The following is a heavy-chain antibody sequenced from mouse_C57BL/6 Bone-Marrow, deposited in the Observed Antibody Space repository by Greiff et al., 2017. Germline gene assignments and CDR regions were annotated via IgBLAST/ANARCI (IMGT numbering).Heavy chain of an antibody. CDR1: GYTFTSYW. J-gene: IGHJ2*01. V-gene: IGHV1-64*01. Sequence: VQLQQPGAELVKPGASVKLSCKASGYTFTSYWMHWVKQRPGQGPEWIGMIHPNSGSTNYNEKFKSKATLTVDKSSSTAYMQLSSLTSEDSAVYYCARRRGYYVTYCGQGTTLTVSS. CDR2: IHPNSGST. CDR3: ARRRGYYVTY. D-gene: IGHD2-1*01.